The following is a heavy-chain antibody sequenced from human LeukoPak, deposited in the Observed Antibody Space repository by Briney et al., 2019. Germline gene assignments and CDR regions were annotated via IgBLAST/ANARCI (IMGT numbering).Heavy chain of an antibody. Sequence: SETLSLTCTVSGGSISTSNYYWGWIRQPPGKGLEWIGEINHSGSTNYNPSLKSRVTISVDTSKNQFSLKLSSVTAADTAVYYCARAVYSSSWTRGKSFDIWGQGIMVTVSS. V-gene: IGHV4-39*07. J-gene: IGHJ3*02. CDR2: INHSGST. CDR1: GGSISTSNYY. CDR3: ARAVYSSSWTRGKSFDI. D-gene: IGHD6-13*01.